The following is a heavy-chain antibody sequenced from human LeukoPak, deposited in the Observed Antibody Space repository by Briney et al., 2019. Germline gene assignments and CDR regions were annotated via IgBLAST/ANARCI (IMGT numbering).Heavy chain of an antibody. V-gene: IGHV4-4*09. CDR2: ISSSGSV. D-gene: IGHD5-12*01. Sequence: SETLSLTCTVSRGSISGSIRSYYWSWLRQPPGKGLEWIGYISSSGSVNDNPSLRSRVTISVDTSKNQFFLNPSSVSAADTAVYYCARIPLGYSGAYYFDYWGQGTLVTISP. J-gene: IGHJ4*02. CDR3: ARIPLGYSGAYYFDY. CDR1: RGSISGSIRSYY.